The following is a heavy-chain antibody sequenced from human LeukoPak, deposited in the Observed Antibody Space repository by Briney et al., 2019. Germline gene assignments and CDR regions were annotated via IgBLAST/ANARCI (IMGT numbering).Heavy chain of an antibody. J-gene: IGHJ4*02. Sequence: GGSLRLSCAASGFTFSSYEMNWVRRAPGKGLEWVSYISSSGSTIYYADSVKGRFTISRDNAKNSLYLQMNSLRAEDTAVYYCASLFRLPAASFDYWGQGTLVTVSS. CDR3: ASLFRLPAASFDY. V-gene: IGHV3-48*03. CDR2: ISSSGSTI. CDR1: GFTFSSYE. D-gene: IGHD2-2*01.